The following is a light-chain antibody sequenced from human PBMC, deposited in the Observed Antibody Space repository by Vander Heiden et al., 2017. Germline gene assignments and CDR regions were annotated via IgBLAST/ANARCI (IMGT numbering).Light chain of an antibody. CDR1: QSISSW. V-gene: IGKV1-5*03. J-gene: IGKJ1*01. CDR3: QQYNSYQWT. CDR2: KAS. Sequence: DIQLTQSPSTLSASVGDRVTITCRASQSISSWLAWYQQKPGKAPKLLIYKASSSESGVPSRFSGSGSGTEFTLTISSLQPDEFATYYCQQYNSYQWTFGQGTKVEIK.